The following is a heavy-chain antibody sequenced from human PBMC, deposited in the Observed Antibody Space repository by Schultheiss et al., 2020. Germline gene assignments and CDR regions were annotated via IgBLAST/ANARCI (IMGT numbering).Heavy chain of an antibody. Sequence: GGSLRLSCAAAGFNFGDYAFHWVRQAPGKGLEWVSHISWNSATTDYADSVKRRFTISRDNAENSLYLQMNSLRPEDTAFYYCVKGAGAGIIGAFFDSWGQGTLVTVSS. CDR2: ISWNSATT. D-gene: IGHD7-27*01. J-gene: IGHJ4*02. CDR1: GFNFGDYA. V-gene: IGHV3-9*01. CDR3: VKGAGAGIIGAFFDS.